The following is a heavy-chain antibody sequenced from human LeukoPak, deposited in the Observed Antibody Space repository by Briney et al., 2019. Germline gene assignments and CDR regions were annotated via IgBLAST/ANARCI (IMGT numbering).Heavy chain of an antibody. D-gene: IGHD5-18*01. J-gene: IGHJ1*01. CDR3: ARVTRGYSYGYGLYFQH. CDR1: GGSISSYY. Sequence: SETLSLTCTVSGGSISSYYWSWIRQPPGKGLEWIGYIHYSGSTNYNPSLKSRVTISVDTSKNQFSLKLSSVTAADTAVYYCARVTRGYSYGYGLYFQHWGQGTLVTVSS. V-gene: IGHV4-59*01. CDR2: IHYSGST.